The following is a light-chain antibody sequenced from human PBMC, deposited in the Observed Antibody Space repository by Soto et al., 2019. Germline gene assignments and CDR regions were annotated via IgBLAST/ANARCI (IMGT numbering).Light chain of an antibody. V-gene: IGLV2-8*01. CDR3: NSYAGSNNLV. CDR1: SSDVGAYNY. CDR2: EVT. J-gene: IGLJ2*01. Sequence: QSALTQPPSASGSPGQSVTISCTGTSSDVGAYNYVSWYQQNSGEVPKLLVYEVTQRPSGVPDRFSGSKSGNTASLTVSGLQAEDEADYYCNSYAGSNNLVFGGGTKLTVL.